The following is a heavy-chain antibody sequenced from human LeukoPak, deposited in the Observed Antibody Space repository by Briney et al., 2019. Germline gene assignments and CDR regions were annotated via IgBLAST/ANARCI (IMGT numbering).Heavy chain of an antibody. V-gene: IGHV3-21*01. D-gene: IGHD3-10*01. J-gene: IGHJ6*03. CDR1: GFTFSSYS. CDR3: ARDLVLWFGTDYYYYYMDV. CDR2: ISTGSSYI. Sequence: GGSLRLSCAASGFTFSSYSMKWVRQAPGKGLEWVSSISTGSSYIHYADSVKGRFTISRDNAKNSLYLQMNSLRAEDTAVYYCARDLVLWFGTDYYYYYMDVWGKGTTVTVSS.